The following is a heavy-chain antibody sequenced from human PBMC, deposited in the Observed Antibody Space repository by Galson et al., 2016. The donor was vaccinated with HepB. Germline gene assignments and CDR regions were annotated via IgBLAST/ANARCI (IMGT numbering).Heavy chain of an antibody. CDR3: ARVGALRFLEYGMDV. J-gene: IGHJ6*02. Sequence: SLRLSCAASGFTFSNYSMNWVRQAPGKGLEWVSSISSSSSYIYYADSVKGRFTISRDNAKNSLYLQMNSLRAEDTAVYYCARVGALRFLEYGMDVWGQGTTVTVSS. V-gene: IGHV3-21*01. CDR2: ISSSSSYI. D-gene: IGHD3-3*01. CDR1: GFTFSNYS.